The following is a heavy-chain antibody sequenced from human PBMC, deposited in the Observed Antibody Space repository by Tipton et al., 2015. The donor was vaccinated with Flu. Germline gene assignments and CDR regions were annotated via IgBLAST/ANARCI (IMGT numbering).Heavy chain of an antibody. CDR2: IHTIQTSGIT. CDR1: GGSITRGSYY. J-gene: IGHJ4*02. CDR3: AKGRRDGYFDY. Sequence: TLSLTCTVSGGSITRGSYYYNWIRQPAGKGLEWIGRIHTIQTSGITEYNPSLESRVTISADTSKQQFSLRLSFVTAADTAVYYCAKGRRDGYFDYWGQGILVTVSS. V-gene: IGHV4-61*02. D-gene: IGHD3-10*01.